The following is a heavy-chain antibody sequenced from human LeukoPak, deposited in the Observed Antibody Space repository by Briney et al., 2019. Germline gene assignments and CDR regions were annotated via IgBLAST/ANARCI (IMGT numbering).Heavy chain of an antibody. V-gene: IGHV4-59*08. Sequence: SETLSLTCTVSGGSISSYYWSWIRQPPGKGLEWIGYIYYSGSTNYNPSLKSRVTISVDTSKNQFSLKLSSVTAADTAVYYRVHGNDAFDIWGQGTMVTVSS. CDR2: IYYSGST. J-gene: IGHJ3*02. CDR1: GGSISSYY. CDR3: VHGNDAFDI.